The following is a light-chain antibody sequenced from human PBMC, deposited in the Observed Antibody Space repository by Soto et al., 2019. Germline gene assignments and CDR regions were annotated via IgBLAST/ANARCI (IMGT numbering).Light chain of an antibody. CDR1: SSDIGGYNY. J-gene: IGLJ1*01. CDR3: CSYAGTTHV. V-gene: IGLV2-11*01. Sequence: QSALTQPPSESGSPGQSVTISCTGTSSDIGGYNYVSWYQQLPGKAPKLMIYAVSKRPSGVPDRFSGSNSGNTASLTISGLQAEDEADYYCCSYAGTTHVFGTGTKLTVL. CDR2: AVS.